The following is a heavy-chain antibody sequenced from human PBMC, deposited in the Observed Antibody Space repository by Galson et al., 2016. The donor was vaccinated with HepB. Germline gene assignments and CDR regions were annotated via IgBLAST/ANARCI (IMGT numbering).Heavy chain of an antibody. Sequence: SLRLSCAGSQFTFSAFGMHWVRQGPGKGLEWVALISKDGREKFYGDSVKGRFTISRDNSERTVYLQMNSLRVADTAVYYCAKPYDTSGDDCGFWGQGTLVTVSS. J-gene: IGHJ4*02. D-gene: IGHD2-21*01. CDR1: QFTFSAFG. CDR3: AKPYDTSGDDCGF. CDR2: ISKDGREK. V-gene: IGHV3-30*18.